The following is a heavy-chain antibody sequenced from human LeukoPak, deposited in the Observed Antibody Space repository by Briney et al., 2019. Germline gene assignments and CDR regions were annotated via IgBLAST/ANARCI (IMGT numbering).Heavy chain of an antibody. V-gene: IGHV1-2*02. CDR1: GYTFTAYY. Sequence: VASVKVSCKASGYTFTAYYMNWVRQAPGQGLEWMGWINPNSGGTNYAQNFQGRATMTRDTSISTVYMELNSLRSDDPAVYYCARRLTGVDYWGQGTQVTVSS. J-gene: IGHJ4*02. CDR3: ARRLTGVDY. D-gene: IGHD7-27*01. CDR2: INPNSGGT.